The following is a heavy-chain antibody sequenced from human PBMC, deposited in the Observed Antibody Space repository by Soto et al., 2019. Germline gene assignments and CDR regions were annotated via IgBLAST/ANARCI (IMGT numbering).Heavy chain of an antibody. Sequence: PSETLSLTCTVSGGSISSGEYYWTWIRQPPGKGLEWIGYISYSGSTHYSPSLKSRVSITVDRSKNQFSLKLSSVTAADTAVYYCARGVDIWGQGTMVTVSS. J-gene: IGHJ3*02. CDR1: GGSISSGEYY. CDR2: ISYSGST. CDR3: ARGVDI. V-gene: IGHV4-30-4*01.